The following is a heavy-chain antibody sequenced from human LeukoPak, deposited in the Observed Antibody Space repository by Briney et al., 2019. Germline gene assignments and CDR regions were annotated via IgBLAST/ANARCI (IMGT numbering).Heavy chain of an antibody. CDR2: IYYSGST. CDR3: ASLWFGDSDY. CDR1: GGSISSSSYY. Sequence: SQTLSLTCTVSGGSISSSSYYWGWIRQPPGKGLEWIGSIYYSGSTYYNPSLKSRVTISVDTSKNQCSLKLSSVTAADTAVYYCASLWFGDSDYWGQGTLVTVSS. J-gene: IGHJ4*02. D-gene: IGHD3-10*01. V-gene: IGHV4-39*07.